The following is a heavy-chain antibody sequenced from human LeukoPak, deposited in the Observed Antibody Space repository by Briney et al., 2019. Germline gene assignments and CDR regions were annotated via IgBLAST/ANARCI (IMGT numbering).Heavy chain of an antibody. Sequence: GRSLRLSCAASGFTFSSYAMHWVRQAPGKGLEWVAVISYDGSNKYYADSVKGRFTISRDNSKNTLYLQMNSLRAEDTAVYYCARDRPLIDYWGQGTLVTVSS. CDR3: ARDRPLIDY. D-gene: IGHD1-14*01. CDR2: ISYDGSNK. V-gene: IGHV3-30-3*01. CDR1: GFTFSSYA. J-gene: IGHJ4*02.